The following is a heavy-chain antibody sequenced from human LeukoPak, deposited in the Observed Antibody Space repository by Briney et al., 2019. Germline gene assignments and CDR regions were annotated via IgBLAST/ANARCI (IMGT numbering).Heavy chain of an antibody. CDR2: ISSSSSTI. CDR3: ARRSLSGYYYFQH. J-gene: IGHJ1*01. D-gene: IGHD3-22*01. V-gene: IGHV3-48*02. CDR1: GSTFSSYS. Sequence: GGSLRLSCAASGSTFSSYSMNWVRQAPGKGLEWVSYISSSSSTIYYADSVKGRFTISRDNAKNSLYLQMNSLRDEDTAVYYCARRSLSGYYYFQHWGQGTLVTVSS.